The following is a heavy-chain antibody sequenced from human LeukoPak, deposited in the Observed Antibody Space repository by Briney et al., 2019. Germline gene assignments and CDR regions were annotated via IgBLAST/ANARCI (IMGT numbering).Heavy chain of an antibody. D-gene: IGHD3-22*01. CDR1: GESSFSNYY. V-gene: IGHV4-34*01. J-gene: IGHJ4*02. CDR3: SRQVVGNDY. CDR2: INHSGYT. Sequence: SETLSLTCAVYGESSFSNYYWSWIRPTPGGALEWIGEINHSGYTNYNPSLKSRVTLSIDTSKNQFSLRPNSVTAADTAVYYCSRQVVGNDYWGQGTLVTVSS.